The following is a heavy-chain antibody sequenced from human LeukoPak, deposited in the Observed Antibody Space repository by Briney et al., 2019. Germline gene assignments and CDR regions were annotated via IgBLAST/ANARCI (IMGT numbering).Heavy chain of an antibody. CDR3: AKGHTGSIAARPQRFDP. Sequence: GGSLRLSCSASGFTFSTYWMSWVRQAPGKGLEWVSAISSSGGSTYSADSVKGRFSISRDNSKNTLYLQMNSLRAEDTAVYYCAKGHTGSIAARPQRFDPWGQGTLVTVSS. V-gene: IGHV3-23*01. J-gene: IGHJ5*02. D-gene: IGHD6-6*01. CDR1: GFTFSTYW. CDR2: ISSSGGST.